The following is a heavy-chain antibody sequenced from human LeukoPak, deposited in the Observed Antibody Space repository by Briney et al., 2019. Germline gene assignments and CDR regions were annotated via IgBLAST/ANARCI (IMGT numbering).Heavy chain of an antibody. D-gene: IGHD3-3*01. V-gene: IGHV3-15*01. CDR3: TTERGLRYYFDY. CDR2: IKSKADGGTI. J-gene: IGHJ4*02. Sequence: GGSLRLSCVASGFTFTQCAMSWVRQAPGKGLEWVGRIKSKADGGTIDYAAPVKGRFTMSRDDSKNTLYLQMNSLKTEDTAVYHCTTERGLRYYFDYWGQGTLVTVSS. CDR1: GFTFTQCA.